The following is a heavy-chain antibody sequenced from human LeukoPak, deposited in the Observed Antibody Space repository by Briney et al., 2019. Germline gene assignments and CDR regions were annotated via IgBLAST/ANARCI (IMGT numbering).Heavy chain of an antibody. CDR2: IYYSGST. V-gene: IGHV4-59*01. Sequence: SETLSLICTVSGGSISSYYWSWIRQPAGKGLEWIGCIYYSGSTNYNPSVKSRVTISVDTSKNQFSLKLSSVTAADTAVYYCAGSRVTMVRGVIITSPYYYGMDVWGKGTTVTVFS. CDR1: GGSISSYY. D-gene: IGHD3-10*01. J-gene: IGHJ6*04. CDR3: AGSRVTMVRGVIITSPYYYGMDV.